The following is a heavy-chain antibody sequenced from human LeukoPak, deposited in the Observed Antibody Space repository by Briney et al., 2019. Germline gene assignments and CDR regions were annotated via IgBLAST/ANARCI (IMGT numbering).Heavy chain of an antibody. CDR1: GGSIRSGDYY. D-gene: IGHD3-10*01. CDR3: ARRNYYASSWYFDL. CDR2: IYSSGST. Sequence: PSQTLSLTYTVSGGSIRSGDYYWSWIRQPPGKGLECIGYIYSSGSTYYSPSLKSRIAMSIDTSKNQFSLKLSSVTAADTATYYCARRNYYASSWYFDLWGRGTLVTVSS. J-gene: IGHJ2*01. V-gene: IGHV4-30-4*08.